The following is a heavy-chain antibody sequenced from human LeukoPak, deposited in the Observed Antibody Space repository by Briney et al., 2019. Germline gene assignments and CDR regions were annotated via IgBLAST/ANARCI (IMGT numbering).Heavy chain of an antibody. Sequence: SETLSLTCAVYGGSFSGYYWSWIRQPPGKGLEWIGEIDHSGSTNYNPSLKSRVTISVDTSKNQFSLKLSSVTAADTAVYYCARGYRYSSSPDYWGQGTLVTVSS. J-gene: IGHJ4*02. CDR3: ARGYRYSSSPDY. D-gene: IGHD6-13*01. V-gene: IGHV4-34*01. CDR2: IDHSGST. CDR1: GGSFSGYY.